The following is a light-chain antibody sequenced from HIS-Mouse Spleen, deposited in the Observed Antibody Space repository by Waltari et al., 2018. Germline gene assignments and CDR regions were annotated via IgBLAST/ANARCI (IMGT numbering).Light chain of an antibody. Sequence: EIVMTQSPATLSVSPGERATLPCRASPRVSSNLAWYQQKPGQAPRLLIYGASTRATGIPARFSGSGSGTEFTLTISSLQSEDCAVYYCQQYNNWPPMYTFGQGTKL. CDR3: QQYNNWPPMYT. CDR2: GAS. J-gene: IGKJ2*01. CDR1: PRVSSN. V-gene: IGKV3-15*01.